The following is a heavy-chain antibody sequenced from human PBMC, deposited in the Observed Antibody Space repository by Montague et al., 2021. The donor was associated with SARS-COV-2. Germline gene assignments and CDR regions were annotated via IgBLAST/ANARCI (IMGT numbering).Heavy chain of an antibody. CDR1: GAPISAGIYY. D-gene: IGHD1-26*01. J-gene: IGHJ4*02. Sequence: TLSLTCTVSGAPISAGIYYWSWIRQPAGKGLEWIGRIRTTGHTDYNSSLESRVFMSVDTSTNQFSLSLTSVTAVDTAVYFCARFGSGTLEFDLWGQGTLVTVSS. CDR3: ARFGSGTLEFDL. V-gene: IGHV4-61*02. CDR2: IRTTGHT.